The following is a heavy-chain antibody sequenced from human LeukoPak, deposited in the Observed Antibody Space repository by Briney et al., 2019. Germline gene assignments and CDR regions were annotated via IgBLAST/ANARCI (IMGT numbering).Heavy chain of an antibody. CDR2: INYSGIT. CDR3: ARDRKKLGEDY. CDR1: GGSISSTNYF. Sequence: PSETLSLTCTVSGGSISSTNYFWGWIRQPPGKGLEWIGSINYSGITYYTPSLKSRVTISVDTSKNQFSLKLSSVTAADTAVYYCARDRKKLGEDYWGQGTLVTVSS. D-gene: IGHD7-27*01. V-gene: IGHV4-39*07. J-gene: IGHJ4*02.